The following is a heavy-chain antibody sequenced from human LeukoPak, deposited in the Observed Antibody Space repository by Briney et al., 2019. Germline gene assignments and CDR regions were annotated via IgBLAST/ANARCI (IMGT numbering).Heavy chain of an antibody. V-gene: IGHV1-69*05. Sequence: ASVQVSCKASGGTFSSYAISWVRQAPGQGLEWMGGIIPIFGTANYAQKFQGRVTITTNESTSTAYMELSSLRSEDTAVYFCARESYTSNWFNWFDPWGQGTLVTVSS. D-gene: IGHD6-13*01. CDR2: IIPIFGTA. J-gene: IGHJ5*02. CDR1: GGTFSSYA. CDR3: ARESYTSNWFNWFDP.